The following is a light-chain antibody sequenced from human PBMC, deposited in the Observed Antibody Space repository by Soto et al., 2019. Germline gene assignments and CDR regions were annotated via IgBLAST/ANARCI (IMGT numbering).Light chain of an antibody. Sequence: EIVLTQSPGTLSLSPGEGATLSCRASQSVSSNYLAWYQQKPGQAPRLLMYAASSRATGFPDRFSGSGSGTDFTLTISRLEPEDFAVYYCQCQQFDSSPVYTFGQGTKLEIK. CDR2: AAS. V-gene: IGKV3-20*01. CDR1: QSVSSNY. CDR3: QQFDSSPVYT. J-gene: IGKJ2*01.